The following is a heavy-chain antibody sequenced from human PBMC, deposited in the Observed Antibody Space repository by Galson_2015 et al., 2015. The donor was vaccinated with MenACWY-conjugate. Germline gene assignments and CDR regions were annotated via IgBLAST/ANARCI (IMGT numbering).Heavy chain of an antibody. D-gene: IGHD6-6*01. CDR2: IYPSDSDT. Sequence: SGAEVKKPGESLKISCKASGYRFTNSWIAWVRQMPGKGLEWMGIIYPSDSDTRYSPSFQGQVTISADKSIDTAYLQWSSLKASDTAMYYCARQGSSSSWFDPWGQGTLVTVSS. J-gene: IGHJ5*02. V-gene: IGHV5-51*01. CDR1: GYRFTNSW. CDR3: ARQGSSSSWFDP.